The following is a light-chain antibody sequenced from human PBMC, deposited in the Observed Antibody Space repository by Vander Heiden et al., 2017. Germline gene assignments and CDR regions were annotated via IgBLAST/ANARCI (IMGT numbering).Light chain of an antibody. V-gene: IGLV1-40*01. J-gene: IGLJ2*01. Sequence: QSVLTQPPPVSGAPGQRVTISGTGSSSTIGAGYYLHWYHQLPATAPNLLIYGNSNRPSGVPDRFSGSKSGTSASLAITGLQAEDEADYYCQSYDSSLSGSVFGGGTKLTVL. CDR2: GNS. CDR3: QSYDSSLSGSV. CDR1: SSTIGAGYY.